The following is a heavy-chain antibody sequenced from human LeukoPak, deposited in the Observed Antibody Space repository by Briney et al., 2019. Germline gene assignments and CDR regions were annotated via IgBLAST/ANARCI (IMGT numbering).Heavy chain of an antibody. Sequence: SVKVSCKASGGTFSSYAISWVRQAPGQGLEWMGGIIPIFGTANYAQKFQGRVTITTDESTSTAYMELSSLGSEDAAVYYCARALGYSSGWYHDAFDIWGQGTMVTVSS. V-gene: IGHV1-69*05. CDR1: GGTFSSYA. CDR2: IIPIFGTA. D-gene: IGHD6-19*01. J-gene: IGHJ3*02. CDR3: ARALGYSSGWYHDAFDI.